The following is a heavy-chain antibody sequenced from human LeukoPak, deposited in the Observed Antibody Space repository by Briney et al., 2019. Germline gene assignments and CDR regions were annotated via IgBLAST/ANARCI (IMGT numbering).Heavy chain of an antibody. CDR1: GGSISSSSYY. D-gene: IGHD3-3*01. CDR2: VSYSGST. V-gene: IGHV4-39*01. CDR3: ARQLASGRFLEWSNTYHYYYSMDV. J-gene: IGHJ6*02. Sequence: PSETLSLTCTVSGGSISSSSYYWGWIRQPPGKGLEWIGSVSYSGSTYYNPSLQSRVTISVDTSNNQVSLRLSSVTAADTAVYYCARQLASGRFLEWSNTYHYYYSMDVWGQGTTVTVSS.